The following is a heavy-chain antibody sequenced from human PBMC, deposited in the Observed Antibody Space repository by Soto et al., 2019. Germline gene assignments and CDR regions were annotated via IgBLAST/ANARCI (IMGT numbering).Heavy chain of an antibody. D-gene: IGHD4-17*01. CDR3: AREPDYGDSQLDY. V-gene: IGHV1-46*01. CDR2: INPSGGNT. J-gene: IGHJ4*02. CDR1: GYTFTSYY. Sequence: ASVKVSCKASGYTFTSYYMHWVRQAPGQGLEWMGIINPSGGNTKYSQKFQGRVTITRDTSASTAYMELSSLRSEDTAVYYCAREPDYGDSQLDYWGQGTLVTVSS.